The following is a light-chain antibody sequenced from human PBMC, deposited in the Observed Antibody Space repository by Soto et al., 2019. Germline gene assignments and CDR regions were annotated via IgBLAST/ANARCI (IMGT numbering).Light chain of an antibody. Sequence: DIVMTQSPDSLAVSLGERATINCRSSQSVLSNSRTSLAWYKQKPRQPPRLLIRWSSTRESGVPDRFSGSGSGTDFTLTISSLQAEDVAVYYCQQYRANPRTFGGGTKVEIK. CDR2: WSS. CDR3: QQYRANPRT. V-gene: IGKV4-1*01. CDR1: QSVLSNSRTS. J-gene: IGKJ4*01.